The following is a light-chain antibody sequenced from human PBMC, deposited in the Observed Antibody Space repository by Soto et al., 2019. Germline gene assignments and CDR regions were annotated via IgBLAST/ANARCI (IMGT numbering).Light chain of an antibody. J-gene: IGKJ1*01. V-gene: IGKV2-30*02. CDR1: QSLVHSDCNTY. CDR3: MQGTHWPRT. Sequence: DVVVTQSPLSLPVTLGQPASISCRSSQSLVHSDCNTYLNWYQQRSGQSPRRLIYRVSNRDSGVPDRFSGSASGAIFTLNISSVEAQHVGIYYCMQGTHWPRTFGQGTKVEIK. CDR2: RVS.